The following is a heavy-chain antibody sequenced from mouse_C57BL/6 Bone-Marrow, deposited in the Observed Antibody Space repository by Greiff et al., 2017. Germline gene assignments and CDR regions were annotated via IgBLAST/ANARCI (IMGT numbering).Heavy chain of an antibody. CDR1: GFTFSDYG. J-gene: IGHJ4*01. V-gene: IGHV5-17*01. D-gene: IGHD2-5*01. CDR3: ARPYSNYNYYAMDY. CDR2: ISSGSSTI. Sequence: EVKLVESGGGLVKPGGSLKLSCAASGFTFSDYGMHWVRQAPEKGLEWVAYISSGSSTIYYADTVKGRFPISRDNAKNTLFLPMTSLSCEDTAMYYCARPYSNYNYYAMDYWGQGTSVTVSS.